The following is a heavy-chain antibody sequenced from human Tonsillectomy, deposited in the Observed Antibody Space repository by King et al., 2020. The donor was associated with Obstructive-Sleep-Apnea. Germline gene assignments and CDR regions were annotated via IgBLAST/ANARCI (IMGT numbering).Heavy chain of an antibody. Sequence: VQLVESGGGLVQPGGSLRLSCAASGFTFSSYSMNWVRQAPGKGLEWVSYISSSSSTIYYADSVKGRFTISRDNAKNSRYLQMNSLRAEDTAVYYCARDRRYNWNGGDYWGQGTLVTVSS. CDR3: ARDRRYNWNGGDY. V-gene: IGHV3-48*01. CDR2: ISSSSSTI. D-gene: IGHD1-1*01. J-gene: IGHJ4*02. CDR1: GFTFSSYS.